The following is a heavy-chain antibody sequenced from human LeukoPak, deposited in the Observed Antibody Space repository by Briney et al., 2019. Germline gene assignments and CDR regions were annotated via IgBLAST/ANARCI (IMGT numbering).Heavy chain of an antibody. CDR3: TTKTVAGTIDY. J-gene: IGHJ4*02. CDR1: GFTFNNAW. Sequence: GGSLRLSCAASGFTFNNAWMNWVRQAPGQGLEWVGRIKSKTDGGTTDYAAPVKGRFTISRDDSENTLYLQMNSLKTEGTAVYYCTTKTVAGTIDYWGQGTLVTVSS. V-gene: IGHV3-15*07. D-gene: IGHD6-19*01. CDR2: IKSKTDGGTT.